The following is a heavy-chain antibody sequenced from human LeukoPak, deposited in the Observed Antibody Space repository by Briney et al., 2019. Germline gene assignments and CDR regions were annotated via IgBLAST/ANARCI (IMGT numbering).Heavy chain of an antibody. CDR2: IYHNGGT. CDR3: ARHLRAVAGGRYFDY. D-gene: IGHD6-19*01. J-gene: IGHJ4*02. Sequence: SETLSLTCTVSGGSIGTNYWNWIRQPPGKGLEWIGYIYHNGGTNYNPSLQSRLTISIDTSKNQFSLKLSSVTAADTAVYYCARHLRAVAGGRYFDYWGQGTQVTVSS. CDR1: GGSIGTNY. V-gene: IGHV4-59*08.